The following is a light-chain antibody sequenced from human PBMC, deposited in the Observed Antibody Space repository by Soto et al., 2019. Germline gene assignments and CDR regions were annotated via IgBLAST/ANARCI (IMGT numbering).Light chain of an antibody. J-gene: IGLJ1*01. CDR1: NSNIGAPYD. V-gene: IGLV1-40*01. CDR2: GNN. CDR3: QSYDSSLSAYV. Sequence: QSVLTQPPSVSGAPGQRITTSCTGSNSNIGAPYDVHWYQQLPGTAPKLLIYGNNNRPSGVPDRFSGSKSGTSASLAITGLQAEDEADYYCQSYDSSLSAYVFGSGTKLTVL.